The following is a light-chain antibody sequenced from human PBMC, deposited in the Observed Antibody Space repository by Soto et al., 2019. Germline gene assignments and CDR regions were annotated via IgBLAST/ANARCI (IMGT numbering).Light chain of an antibody. CDR2: DAS. CDR1: QSVSSY. V-gene: IGKV3-11*01. J-gene: IGKJ5*01. CDR3: QQRSNWPPIT. Sequence: IVLTQSQATLSLSPGERATLSCRASQSVSSYLAWYQQKPGQAPRLLIYDASNRATGIPARFSGSGSGTDFTLTISSLEPEDFAVYYCQQRSNWPPITFGQGTLLEIK.